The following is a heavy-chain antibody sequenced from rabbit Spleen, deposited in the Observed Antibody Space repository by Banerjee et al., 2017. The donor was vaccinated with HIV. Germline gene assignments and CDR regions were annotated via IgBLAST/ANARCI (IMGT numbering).Heavy chain of an antibody. Sequence: VESGGGLVKPGASLTLTCTASGFSFSSGYDMCWVRQAPGKGLEWIACIGQGFSGPTYYASWAKGRFTISKTSSTTVTLQVTSLTAADTATYFCARGASSTGYYSLWGPGTLVTFS. V-gene: IGHV1S40*01. CDR1: GFSFSSGYD. CDR3: ARGASSTGYYSL. D-gene: IGHD1-1*01. J-gene: IGHJ4*01. CDR2: IGQGFSGPT.